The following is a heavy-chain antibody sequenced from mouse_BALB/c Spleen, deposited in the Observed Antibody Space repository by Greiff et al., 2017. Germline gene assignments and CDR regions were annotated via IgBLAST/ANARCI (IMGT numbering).Heavy chain of an antibody. CDR1: GYTFSSYW. Sequence: VQLQQSGAELMKPGASVKISCTATGYTFSSYWIEWVKQRPGHGLEWIGEILPGSGSTNYNEKFKGKATFTADTSSNTAYMQLSSLTSEDSAVYYCARFGYAMDYWGQGTSVTVSS. V-gene: IGHV1-9*01. CDR2: ILPGSGST. CDR3: ARFGYAMDY. J-gene: IGHJ4*01.